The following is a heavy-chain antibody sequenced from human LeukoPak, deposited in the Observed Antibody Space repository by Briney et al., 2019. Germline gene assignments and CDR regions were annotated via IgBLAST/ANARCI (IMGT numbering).Heavy chain of an antibody. CDR2: ISYDGSNK. CDR3: ARPDYCSSTSCPYYYYGMDV. J-gene: IGHJ6*02. CDR1: GFTFSSYA. D-gene: IGHD2-2*01. V-gene: IGHV3-30-3*01. Sequence: GGSLRLSCAASGFTFSSYAMHWVRQAPGKGLEWVAVISYDGSNKYYADSVKGRLTISRDNAKNSLYLQMNSLRAEDTAVYYCARPDYCSSTSCPYYYYGMDVWGQGTTVTVSS.